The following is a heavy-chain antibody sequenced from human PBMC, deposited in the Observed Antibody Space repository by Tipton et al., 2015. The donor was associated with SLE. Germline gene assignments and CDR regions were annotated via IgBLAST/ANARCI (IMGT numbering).Heavy chain of an antibody. Sequence: SLRLSCAASGFIFNNHWMHWVRQAPGKGLGWVAFIRYEGSGEYYADSVKGRFTISRDNSNNTLFLQMTSLRAEDTAVYYCAKDPYSYSSDWTGPFDIWGQVTMVTVSS. CDR1: GFIFNNHW. J-gene: IGHJ3*02. CDR3: AKDPYSYSSDWTGPFDI. CDR2: IRYEGSGE. V-gene: IGHV3-30*02. D-gene: IGHD6-19*01.